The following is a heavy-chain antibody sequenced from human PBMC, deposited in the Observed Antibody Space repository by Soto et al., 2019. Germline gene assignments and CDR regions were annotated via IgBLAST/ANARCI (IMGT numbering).Heavy chain of an antibody. CDR1: GFTFSSYG. Sequence: QVQLVESGGGVVQPGRSLRLSCAASGFTFSSYGMHWVRQAPGKGLEWVAVIWYDGSNKYYADSVKGRFTISRDNSKNTLYLQMNSLRAEDTAVYYCARDVRRMEHRWGPGDWYFDLWGRGTLVTVSS. J-gene: IGHJ2*01. D-gene: IGHD1-1*01. CDR3: ARDVRRMEHRWGPGDWYFDL. CDR2: IWYDGSNK. V-gene: IGHV3-33*01.